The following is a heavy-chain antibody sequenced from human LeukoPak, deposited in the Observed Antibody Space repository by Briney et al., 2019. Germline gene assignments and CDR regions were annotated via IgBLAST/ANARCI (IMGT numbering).Heavy chain of an antibody. J-gene: IGHJ6*03. CDR3: ARGRAPSYYYYYMDV. Sequence: GGSLRLSCAASGFTFSDYYMSWIRQAPGKGLEWVSYISSSGSTIYYADSVKGRFTISRDNAKNSLYLQMNSLRAEDTAVYYCARGRAPSYYYYYMDVWGKGPTVTVSS. CDR2: ISSSGSTI. CDR1: GFTFSDYY. V-gene: IGHV3-11*01.